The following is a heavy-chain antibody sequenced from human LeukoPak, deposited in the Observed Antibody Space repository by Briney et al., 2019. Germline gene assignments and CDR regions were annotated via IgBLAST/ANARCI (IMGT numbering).Heavy chain of an antibody. D-gene: IGHD2/OR15-2a*01. J-gene: IGHJ6*02. Sequence: GGSLRLSCAASGFTFSSYSMNWVRQAPGKGLEWVADISFDGINQYYADSVKGRFTISRDSFQSTLYLQMNSLRPEDTAVYYCARIYDQNYHYSYIMDVWGQGTTVTVSS. CDR2: ISFDGINQ. CDR1: GFTFSSYS. V-gene: IGHV3-30*03. CDR3: ARIYDQNYHYSYIMDV.